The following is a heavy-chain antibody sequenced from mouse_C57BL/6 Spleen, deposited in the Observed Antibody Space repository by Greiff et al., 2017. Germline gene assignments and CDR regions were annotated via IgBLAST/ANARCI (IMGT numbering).Heavy chain of an antibody. V-gene: IGHV1-18*01. Sequence: VQLQQSGPELVKPGASVKIPCKASGYTFTDYNMDWVKQSHGKSLEWMGDINPNNGGTIYNQKFKGKATLTVDKSSSTAYMELRRLTSEDTAVYYCARSTYYGSSYLYYFDYWGQGTTLTVSS. CDR2: INPNNGGT. CDR3: ARSTYYGSSYLYYFDY. D-gene: IGHD1-1*01. CDR1: GYTFTDYN. J-gene: IGHJ2*01.